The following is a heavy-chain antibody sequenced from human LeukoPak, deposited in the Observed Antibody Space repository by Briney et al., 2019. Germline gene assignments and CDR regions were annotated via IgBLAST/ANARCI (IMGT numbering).Heavy chain of an antibody. CDR1: GGSFSGYY. CDR2: INHSGST. D-gene: IGHD2-21*02. V-gene: IGHV4-34*01. Sequence: SETLSLTCAVYGGSFSGYYWSWIRQPPGKGLEWIGEINHSGSTNYSPSLKSRVTISVDASKTQFSLKLSSVTAADTAVYYCARVETSSYHMSRIFDSWGQGTLVTVAS. CDR3: ARVETSSYHMSRIFDS. J-gene: IGHJ4*02.